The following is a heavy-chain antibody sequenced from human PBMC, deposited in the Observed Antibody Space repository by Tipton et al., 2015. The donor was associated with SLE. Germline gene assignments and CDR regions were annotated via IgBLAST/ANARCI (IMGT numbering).Heavy chain of an antibody. CDR1: GGSISSSSYY. V-gene: IGHV4-39*07. Sequence: TLSLTCTVSGGSISSSSYYWGWIRQPPGKGLEWIGSIYYSGSTYYNPSLKSRVTISIDTSKNQFSLKLSSVTAADTAVYYCARDGGYSYGPDWYFDLWGRGTLVTVSS. D-gene: IGHD5-18*01. J-gene: IGHJ2*01. CDR2: IYYSGST. CDR3: ARDGGYSYGPDWYFDL.